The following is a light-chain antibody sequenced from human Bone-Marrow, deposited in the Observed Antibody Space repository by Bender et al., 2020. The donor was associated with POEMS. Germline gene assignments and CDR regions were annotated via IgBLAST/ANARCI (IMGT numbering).Light chain of an antibody. CDR3: VAWDASLNGWV. Sequence: SSELTQDPAVSVALGQTVRITCQGDSLRTYSASWYQQKPGQAPVLVIYGKNNRPSGIPDRFSGSKSGTSASLAITGLQSDDEAIYFCVAWDASLNGWVFGGGTKLTVL. CDR2: GKN. J-gene: IGLJ3*02. CDR1: SLRTYS. V-gene: IGLV3-19*01.